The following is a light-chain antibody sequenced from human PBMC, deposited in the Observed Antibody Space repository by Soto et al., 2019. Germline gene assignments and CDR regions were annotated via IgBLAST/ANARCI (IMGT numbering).Light chain of an antibody. V-gene: IGKV3-20*01. Sequence: VMTQAPATLSVSPGERATLSCRASQTINNNVAWYQLKDGQVPRLVIYGASTRATGIPDRFSASGSGTDFTLTISRLEPEDLAVYYCQQYGNSRTFGQGTKVDI. J-gene: IGKJ1*01. CDR1: QTINNN. CDR3: QQYGNSRT. CDR2: GAS.